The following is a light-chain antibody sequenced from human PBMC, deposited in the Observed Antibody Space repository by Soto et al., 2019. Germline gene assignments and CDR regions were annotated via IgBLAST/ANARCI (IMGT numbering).Light chain of an antibody. V-gene: IGKV3-15*01. CDR2: DAS. CDR3: LQYHYLWT. CDR1: QSISSH. Sequence: EIVMTQSPATLSVSPEETVTLSCRASQSISSHLAWYQQRPGQGPRLLIHDASARATDIPARFSASGSGTEFTLTISSLQSEDFAVYYCLQYHYLWTFGQGTKVEIK. J-gene: IGKJ1*01.